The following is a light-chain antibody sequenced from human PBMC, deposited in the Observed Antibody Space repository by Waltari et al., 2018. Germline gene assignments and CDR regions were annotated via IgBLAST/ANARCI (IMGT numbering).Light chain of an antibody. J-gene: IGLJ3*02. Sequence: QSALTQPASVSGSPGQSITISCTGTSSDFGTYNLVSWYQHHPGKVPSVLIYEVTKRPSGVSNRFSGSKSGYPASLTISGLQAEDEADYYCCSYAGDALWVFGGGTKLTVL. V-gene: IGLV2-23*02. CDR3: CSYAGDALWV. CDR2: EVT. CDR1: SSDFGTYNL.